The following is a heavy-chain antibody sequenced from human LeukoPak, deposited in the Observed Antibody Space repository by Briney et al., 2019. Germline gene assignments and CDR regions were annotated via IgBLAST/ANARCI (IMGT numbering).Heavy chain of an antibody. Sequence: PSETLSLTCTVSGDSISSGDYYWSWIRQPAGKGLEWIGRISSSGSTNYNPSLKSRVTISVDTSKNQFSLQLNSVTPEDTAVYYCARDMIVVVITDLEDYYYYMDVWGKGTTVSVSS. V-gene: IGHV4-61*02. CDR3: ARDMIVVVITDLEDYYYYMDV. J-gene: IGHJ6*03. CDR2: ISSSGST. D-gene: IGHD3-22*01. CDR1: GDSISSGDYY.